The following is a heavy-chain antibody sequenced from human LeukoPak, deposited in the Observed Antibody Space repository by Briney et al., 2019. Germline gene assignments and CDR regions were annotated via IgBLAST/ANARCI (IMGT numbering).Heavy chain of an antibody. D-gene: IGHD4/OR15-4a*01. J-gene: IGHJ4*02. CDR3: ARRAGAYSHPYDY. CDR1: GFTVSSNS. CDR2: IYSDNT. V-gene: IGHV3-53*01. Sequence: GGSLSLSCTVSGFTVSSNSMSWVRQAPGKGLEWVSFIYSDNTHYSDSLKGRFTISRDNSKNTLYLQMNSLTAKDTAVYYCARRAGAYSHPYDYWGQGTLVTVSS.